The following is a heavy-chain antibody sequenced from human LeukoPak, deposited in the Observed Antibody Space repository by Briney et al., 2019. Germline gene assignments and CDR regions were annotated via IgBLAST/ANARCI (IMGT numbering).Heavy chain of an antibody. CDR1: GFTFSSYS. Sequence: GGSLRLSCAASGFTFSSYSMNWVRQAPGKGLEWVSSISSSSSYIYYADSVKGRFTISRDNAKNSLYLQMNSLRAEDTAVYYCARDLVNGLGSYGAFDIWGQGTMVTVSS. V-gene: IGHV3-21*01. D-gene: IGHD3-10*01. CDR2: ISSSSSYI. CDR3: ARDLVNGLGSYGAFDI. J-gene: IGHJ3*02.